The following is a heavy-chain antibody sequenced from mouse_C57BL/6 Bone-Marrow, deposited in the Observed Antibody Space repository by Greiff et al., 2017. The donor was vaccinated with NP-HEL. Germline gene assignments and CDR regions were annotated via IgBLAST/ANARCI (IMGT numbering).Heavy chain of an antibody. V-gene: IGHV1-55*01. D-gene: IGHD1-1*02. J-gene: IGHJ3*01. CDR2: IYPGSGST. Sequence: QVQLQQPGAELVKPGASVKMSCKASGFTFTSYWITWVKQRPGQGLEWIGDIYPGSGSTNYNATFKSKATLTVDTSSSTAYMQLSILTSEDSAVYYCARGGAWFAYWGQGTLVTVSA. CDR3: ARGGAWFAY. CDR1: GFTFTSYW.